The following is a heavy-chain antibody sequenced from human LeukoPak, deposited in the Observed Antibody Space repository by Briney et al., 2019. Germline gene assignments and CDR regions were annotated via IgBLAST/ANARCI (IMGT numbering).Heavy chain of an antibody. D-gene: IGHD5-18*01. CDR3: ARAGGSQYSYAPDPASDY. CDR2: ISSSSSYI. J-gene: IGHJ4*02. CDR1: GFTFSSYS. V-gene: IGHV3-21*01. Sequence: GGSLRLSCAASGFTFSSYSMNWVRQAPGKGLEWVSSISSSSSYIYYADSVKGRFTISRDNAKNSLYLQMSSLRAEDTAVYYCARAGGSQYSYAPDPASDYWGQGTLVTVSS.